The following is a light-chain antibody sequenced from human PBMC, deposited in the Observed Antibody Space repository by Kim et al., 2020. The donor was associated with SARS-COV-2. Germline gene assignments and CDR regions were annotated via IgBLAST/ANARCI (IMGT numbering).Light chain of an antibody. CDR1: SSDVGDYNY. CDR3: SSYTSSSTLDVV. Sequence: QSALTQPASVSGSPGQSITISCTGTSSDVGDYNYVSWYQQHPGKAPKLMIYDVSNRPSGVSNRFSGSKSGNTASLTISGLQAEYEADYYCSSYTSSSTLDVVFGGGTQLTVL. CDR2: DVS. J-gene: IGLJ2*01. V-gene: IGLV2-14*03.